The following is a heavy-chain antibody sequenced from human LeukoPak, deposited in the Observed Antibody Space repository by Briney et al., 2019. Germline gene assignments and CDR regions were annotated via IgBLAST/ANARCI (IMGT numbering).Heavy chain of an antibody. J-gene: IGHJ4*02. D-gene: IGHD2-2*02. V-gene: IGHV3-30*02. CDR2: IRYDGSNK. Sequence: GGSLRLSCAASGFTFSTYGMHWVRQAPGKGLEWVTFIRYDGSNKYYADSVKGRFTISRDNPKNTLYLQMNSLRAEDTAVYYCAKGVGGYCSSASCYTGPFDYWGQGTLVTVSS. CDR1: GFTFSTYG. CDR3: AKGVGGYCSSASCYTGPFDY.